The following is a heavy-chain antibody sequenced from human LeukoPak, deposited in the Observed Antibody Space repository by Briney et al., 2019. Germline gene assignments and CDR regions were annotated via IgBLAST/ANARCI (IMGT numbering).Heavy chain of an antibody. D-gene: IGHD6-6*01. CDR2: IYTSGST. V-gene: IGHV4-4*07. CDR3: ARGDSSSWGDWGYYFDY. Sequence: PSETLSLTCTVSGGSISSYYWSWIRQPAGKGLEWIGRIYTSGSTNYNPSLKSRVTMSVDPSKNQFSLKLSSVTAADTAVYYCARGDSSSWGDWGYYFDYWGQGTLVTVSS. CDR1: GGSISSYY. J-gene: IGHJ4*02.